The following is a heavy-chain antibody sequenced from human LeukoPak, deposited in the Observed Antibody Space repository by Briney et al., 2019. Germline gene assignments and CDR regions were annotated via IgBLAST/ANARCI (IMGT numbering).Heavy chain of an antibody. V-gene: IGHV3-21*01. J-gene: IGHJ4*02. D-gene: IGHD3-22*01. CDR1: GFTFSSYS. Sequence: GGSLRLSCAASGFTFSSYSMNWVRQAPGKGLEWVSSISSSSSYIYYADSVKGRFTISRDNAKSSLYLQMNSLRAEDTAVYYCARLDSSGYYTPDYWGQGTLVTVSS. CDR3: ARLDSSGYYTPDY. CDR2: ISSSSSYI.